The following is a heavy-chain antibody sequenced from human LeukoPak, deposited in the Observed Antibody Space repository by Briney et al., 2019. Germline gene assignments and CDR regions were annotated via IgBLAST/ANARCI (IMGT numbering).Heavy chain of an antibody. CDR2: ITPSVTT. CDR3: TRGGSMEADILIGYRAFDI. Sequence: SETLSLTCAVYGGSFSGYYWSWIRQSPGKGLEWIGEITPSVTTSYNPSLKSRVTISQDTSKNQFSLLLTSVTAADTAVYYCTRGGSMEADILIGYRAFDIWGQGTLVTVSS. J-gene: IGHJ3*02. CDR1: GGSFSGYY. V-gene: IGHV4-34*01. D-gene: IGHD3-9*01.